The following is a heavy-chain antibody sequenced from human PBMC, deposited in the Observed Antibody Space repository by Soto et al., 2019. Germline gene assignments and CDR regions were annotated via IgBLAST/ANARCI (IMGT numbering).Heavy chain of an antibody. CDR3: ARGTTGTGATSFAS. Sequence: GGSLRLSCAASGFTFSGSGMNWVRQAPVKGLEWVALIWFDGSNEYYADSVKGRFTVSRDNSKNTVYLQMINVRADDTAVYYCARGTTGTGATSFASWGQGTLVTV. CDR2: IWFDGSNE. D-gene: IGHD1-26*01. CDR1: GFTFSGSG. J-gene: IGHJ5*02. V-gene: IGHV3-33*01.